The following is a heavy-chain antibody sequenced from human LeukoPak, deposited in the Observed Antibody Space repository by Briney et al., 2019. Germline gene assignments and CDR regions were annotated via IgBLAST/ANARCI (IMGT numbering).Heavy chain of an antibody. CDR2: ISSSGSTI. Sequence: GGSLRLSCAASGFTFSDYYMSWIRQAPGKGLEWVSYISSSGSTIYYADSVKGRFTISRDNAKNSLYLQMNSLRAEDTAVYYCARVGSNDFWSGYYVYYYCMDVWGKGTTVTVSS. CDR3: ARVGSNDFWSGYYVYYYCMDV. J-gene: IGHJ6*03. V-gene: IGHV3-11*01. CDR1: GFTFSDYY. D-gene: IGHD3-3*01.